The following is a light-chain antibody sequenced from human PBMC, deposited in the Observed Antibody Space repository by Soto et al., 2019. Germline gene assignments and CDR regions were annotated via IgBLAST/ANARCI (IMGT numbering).Light chain of an antibody. J-gene: IGKJ5*01. CDR1: EDISDS. Sequence: DIPMTQSPSSLSASVGDRVTITCRASEDISDSLAWFQQKPGEAPKSLIYAASNLQSGVPSKFSGSGSGTDFTLTISSLQPEDFATYYCQQYSNYPITFGQGTRLEIE. V-gene: IGKV1-16*02. CDR2: AAS. CDR3: QQYSNYPIT.